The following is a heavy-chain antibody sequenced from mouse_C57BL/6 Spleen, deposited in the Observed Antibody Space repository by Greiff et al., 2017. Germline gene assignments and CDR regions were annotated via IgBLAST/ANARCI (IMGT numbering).Heavy chain of an antibody. CDR3: ASGGLGDSYFDY. D-gene: IGHD1-1*02. J-gene: IGHJ2*01. Sequence: VQLQQSGPVLVKPGASVKMSCKASGYTFTDYYMNWVKQSHGKSLEWIGVINPYNGGTSYNQKFKGKATLTVDTSSSTAYMELNSLTSEDSAVYYCASGGLGDSYFDYWGQGTTLTVSS. CDR2: INPYNGGT. CDR1: GYTFTDYY. V-gene: IGHV1-19*01.